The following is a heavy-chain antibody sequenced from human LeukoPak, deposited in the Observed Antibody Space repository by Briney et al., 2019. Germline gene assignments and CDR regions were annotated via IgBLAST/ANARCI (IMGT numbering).Heavy chain of an antibody. CDR1: GFTFGSCG. J-gene: IGHJ3*01. Sequence: GGFLRLSCAASGFTFGSCGMYWVRQAPGKGLEWVASIRYEVSNKYYEDSVKGRFTISRDNSKNILYLQMNSLRPEDTAVYYCAKEVWWLSDLAYAFGVWGQGTMVTVSS. CDR3: AKEVWWLSDLAYAFGV. CDR2: IRYEVSNK. D-gene: IGHD2-8*02. V-gene: IGHV3-30*02.